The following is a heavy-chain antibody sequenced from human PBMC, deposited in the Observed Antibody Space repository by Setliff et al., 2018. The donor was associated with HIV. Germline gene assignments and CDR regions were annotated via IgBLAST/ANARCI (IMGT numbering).Heavy chain of an antibody. Sequence: PGGSLRLSCAASGFTFSNYGMNWVRQAPGKGLEWVSYISDGSSKWYAASVKGRFTISRDNAKNTVYLQMNSLRAEDTAVYYCARHGEPYPYYYMDVWGKGTTVTVSS. J-gene: IGHJ6*03. CDR2: ISDGSSK. V-gene: IGHV3-48*04. D-gene: IGHD7-27*01. CDR1: GFTFSNYG. CDR3: ARHGEPYPYYYMDV.